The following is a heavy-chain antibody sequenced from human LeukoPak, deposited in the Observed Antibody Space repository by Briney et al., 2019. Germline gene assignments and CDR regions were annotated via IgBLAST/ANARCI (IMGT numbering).Heavy chain of an antibody. J-gene: IGHJ6*02. V-gene: IGHV3-21*01. CDR1: GFTFSSYR. CDR2: ISDSSSYI. Sequence: GGSLRLSCAASGFTFSSYRMNWVRQAPGKGLEWVSSISDSSSYIYHADSVKGRFTISGDNAKNSVYLQMNSLRAEDTATYYCTKGENGMDVWGQRTTVTVSS. CDR3: TKGENGMDV. D-gene: IGHD1-26*01.